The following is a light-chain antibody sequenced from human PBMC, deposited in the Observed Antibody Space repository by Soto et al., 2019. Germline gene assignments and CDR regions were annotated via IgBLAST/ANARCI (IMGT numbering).Light chain of an antibody. J-gene: IGKJ1*01. CDR1: QSVGSK. CDR3: QQYNSYPWT. Sequence: DIQMTQSPSSLSASVGDRVTITCRASQSVGSKLAWYQQKPGKAPKLLIYKASSLESGVPSRFSGSGSGTEFTLTISSLQPDDFATYYCQQYNSYPWTFGQGTKVDIK. CDR2: KAS. V-gene: IGKV1-5*03.